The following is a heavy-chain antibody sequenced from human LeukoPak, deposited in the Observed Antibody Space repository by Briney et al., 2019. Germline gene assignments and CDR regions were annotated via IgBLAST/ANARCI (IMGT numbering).Heavy chain of an antibody. J-gene: IGHJ4*02. CDR2: IKQDGSEK. CDR3: ARDRVWTVLY. D-gene: IGHD6-13*01. CDR1: GFTFSGYW. V-gene: IGHV3-7*01. Sequence: TGGSLRLSCAASGFTFSGYWMSWVRQAPGKGLEWVANIKQDGSEKYYVDSVKGRFTISRDNAKNSLYLQMNSLRADDTAVYYCARDRVWTVLYWDQGTLVTVSS.